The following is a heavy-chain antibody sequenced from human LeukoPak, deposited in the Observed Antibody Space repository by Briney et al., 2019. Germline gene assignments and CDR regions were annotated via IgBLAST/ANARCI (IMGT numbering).Heavy chain of an antibody. Sequence: PSETLSLTCTVSGGSINSYYWNWIRQPPGKGLEWIGYIYYSGSTNYNPSLKSRVTISLDTSKNQFSLKLGSVTAADTAAYYCAREEAMALDYWGQGTLVTVSS. V-gene: IGHV4-59*01. CDR1: GGSINSYY. D-gene: IGHD5-18*01. J-gene: IGHJ4*02. CDR2: IYYSGST. CDR3: AREEAMALDY.